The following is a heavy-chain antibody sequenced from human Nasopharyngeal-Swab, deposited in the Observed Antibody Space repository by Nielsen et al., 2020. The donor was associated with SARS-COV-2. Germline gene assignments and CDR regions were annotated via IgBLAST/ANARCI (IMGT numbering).Heavy chain of an antibody. J-gene: IGHJ4*02. CDR2: IYYSGST. CDR3: AREVTTQANFDY. D-gene: IGHD4-17*01. CDR1: GGSISSYY. V-gene: IGHV4-59*06. Sequence: SETLSLTCTVSGGSISSYYWSWIRQHPGKGLEWIGYIYYSGSTYYNPSLKSRVTISVDTSKNQFSLKLSSVTAADTAVYYCAREVTTQANFDYWRQGALVTVSS.